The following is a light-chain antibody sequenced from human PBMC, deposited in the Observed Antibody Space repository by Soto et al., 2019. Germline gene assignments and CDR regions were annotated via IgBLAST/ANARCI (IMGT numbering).Light chain of an antibody. CDR3: SSYSSSGTLYV. V-gene: IGLV2-14*01. CDR2: EVS. CDR1: SSDVGGYNY. Sequence: QSALTQPASVSGSPGQSITISCTGTSSDVGGYNYVSWYQQHPGKAPKLMIYEVSNRPSGVSNRFSGSKSGHTASLTISGLQSEDEDDYYCSSYSSSGTLYVFGTGTKLTVL. J-gene: IGLJ1*01.